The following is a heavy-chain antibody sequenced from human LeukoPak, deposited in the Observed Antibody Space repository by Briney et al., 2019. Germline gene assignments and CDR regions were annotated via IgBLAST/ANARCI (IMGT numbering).Heavy chain of an antibody. Sequence: GGSLRLSCAASGFTFDDYGMSWVRQAPGKGLEWVSGITWNGGSTGYEDSVKGRFTISRDNAKNSLYLQMNSLRAEDTAVYYCARAHNWKYGSFDFWGQGTLVTVSS. J-gene: IGHJ4*02. CDR2: ITWNGGST. CDR1: GFTFDDYG. V-gene: IGHV3-20*04. CDR3: ARAHNWKYGSFDF. D-gene: IGHD1-7*01.